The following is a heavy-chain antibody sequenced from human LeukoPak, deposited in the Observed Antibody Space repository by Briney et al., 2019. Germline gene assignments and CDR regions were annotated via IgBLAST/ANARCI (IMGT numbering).Heavy chain of an antibody. D-gene: IGHD6-13*01. J-gene: IGHJ4*02. CDR2: IIPIFGTA. Sequence: SVKVSCKASGGTFSSYAISWLRQAPGQGLEWMGGIIPIFGTANYAQKFQGRVTITADESTSTAYMELSSLRSEDTAVYYCARGAGYSSSWYLRFDYWGQGTLVTVSS. CDR1: GGTFSSYA. V-gene: IGHV1-69*13. CDR3: ARGAGYSSSWYLRFDY.